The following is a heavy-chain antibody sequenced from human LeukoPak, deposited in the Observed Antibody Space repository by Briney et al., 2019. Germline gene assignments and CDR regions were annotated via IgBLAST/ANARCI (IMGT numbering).Heavy chain of an antibody. Sequence: ASVKVSCKASGYTFTSYGISWVRQAPGQGLEWMGWISAYNGNTNYAQKLQGRVTMTTDTSTSTAYMELRSLRSDDTAVYYYAKVTYGSGTYGAFDSWGQGTLVTVSS. CDR1: GYTFTSYG. CDR3: AKVTYGSGTYGAFDS. V-gene: IGHV1-18*01. J-gene: IGHJ4*02. CDR2: ISAYNGNT. D-gene: IGHD3-10*01.